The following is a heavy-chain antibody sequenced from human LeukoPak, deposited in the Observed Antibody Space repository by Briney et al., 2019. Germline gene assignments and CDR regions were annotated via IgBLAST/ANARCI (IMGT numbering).Heavy chain of an antibody. Sequence: SETLSLTCAVSGYSTNSGYYWGWIRQPPGKGLEWIGIIYHSGSTYYNPSLRSRVTISVDTSKNQFSLKLSSVTAADTAVYYCARQTSYYSGSGSYYPGYYFDYWGQGTLVTVSS. J-gene: IGHJ4*02. CDR3: ARQTSYYSGSGSYYPGYYFDY. CDR1: GYSTNSGYY. V-gene: IGHV4-38-2*01. CDR2: IYHSGST. D-gene: IGHD3-10*01.